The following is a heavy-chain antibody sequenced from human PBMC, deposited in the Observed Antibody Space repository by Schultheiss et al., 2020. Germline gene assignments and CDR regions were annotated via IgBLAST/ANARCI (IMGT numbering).Heavy chain of an antibody. D-gene: IGHD3-22*01. CDR1: GGSISSNSYY. CDR3: ARRDSSGYGFDY. CDR2: MYYSGST. Sequence: SHTLSLTCTVSGGSISSNSYYWGWIRQPPGKGLEWIGSMYYSGSTYYNPSLKSRVTISVDMSKNQFSLKLSSVTAADTAVYYCARRDSSGYGFDYWGQGTRVNGSS. V-gene: IGHV4-39*01. J-gene: IGHJ4*02.